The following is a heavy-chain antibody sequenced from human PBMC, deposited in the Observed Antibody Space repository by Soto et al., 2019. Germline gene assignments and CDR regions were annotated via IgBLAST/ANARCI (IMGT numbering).Heavy chain of an antibody. V-gene: IGHV3-73*02. CDR2: IRTKVNSYAT. CDR3: TTRDSDV. J-gene: IGHJ6*02. CDR1: GFTFSDST. Sequence: EVQLVESGGGLVQPGGSLKLSCAASGFTFSDSTIHWVRQASGKGLEWVALIRTKVNSYATVYAASVRGRFTISRDDSKNTAYLQMNSLRSEDTAMYYCTTRDSDVWAKGPRSPSP.